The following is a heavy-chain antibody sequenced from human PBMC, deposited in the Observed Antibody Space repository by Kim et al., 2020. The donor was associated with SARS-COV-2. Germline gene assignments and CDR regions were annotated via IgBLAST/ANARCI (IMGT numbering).Heavy chain of an antibody. V-gene: IGHV1-46*01. D-gene: IGHD6-13*01. CDR2: INPSGGST. J-gene: IGHJ4*02. Sequence: ASVKVSCKASGYTFTSYYMHWVRQAPGQGLEWMGIINPSGGSTSYAQKFQGRVTMTRDTSTSTVYMELSSLRSEDTAVYYCAREMGGAAAGKLAFDYWGQGTLVTVSS. CDR3: AREMGGAAAGKLAFDY. CDR1: GYTFTSYY.